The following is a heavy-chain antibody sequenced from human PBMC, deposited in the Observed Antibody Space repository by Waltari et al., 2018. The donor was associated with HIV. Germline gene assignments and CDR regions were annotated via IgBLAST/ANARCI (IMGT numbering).Heavy chain of an antibody. CDR3: TSTGGGITDY. J-gene: IGHJ4*02. D-gene: IGHD2-15*01. CDR2: IKSEDDGGTT. Sequence: VQLVESGGGLVKHGESLRPPCSASGFTLPTAWMSWDRQATGKGLEWVGRIKSEDDGGTTDYAAPVKGRFTISRDDSKNALYLQMNSLKTEDTALYYCTSTGGGITDYWGQGTLVTVSS. CDR1: GFTLPTAW. V-gene: IGHV3-15*01.